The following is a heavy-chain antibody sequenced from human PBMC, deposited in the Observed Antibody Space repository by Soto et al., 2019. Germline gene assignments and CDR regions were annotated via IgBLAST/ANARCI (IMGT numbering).Heavy chain of an antibody. CDR2: IYYSGST. CDR3: ARDRSGYINWFDP. V-gene: IGHV4-59*01. CDR1: GGSISSYY. J-gene: IGHJ5*02. Sequence: QVQLQESGPGLVKPSETLSLTCTVSGGSISSYYWSWIRQPPGKGLEWIGYIYYSGSTNYNPSLKSRVTISVDTSKSQLSLKLSSVTAADTAVYYCARDRSGYINWFDPWGQGTLVTVSS. D-gene: IGHD3-3*01.